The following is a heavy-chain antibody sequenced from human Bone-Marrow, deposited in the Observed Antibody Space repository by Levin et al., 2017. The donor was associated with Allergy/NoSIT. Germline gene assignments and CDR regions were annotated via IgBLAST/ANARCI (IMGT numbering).Heavy chain of an antibody. J-gene: IGHJ4*02. Sequence: PGGSLRLSCTASGSAFGSYGMHWVRQAPGKGLEWVAMIWYDETNEYYADSVKGRFTISRDNSKNTLYLQMNSLSAEDTALYYCAGNSRGSATYYFDFWGQGTLVTVSS. D-gene: IGHD1-26*01. V-gene: IGHV3-33*01. CDR3: AGNSRGSATYYFDF. CDR1: GSAFGSYG. CDR2: IWYDETNE.